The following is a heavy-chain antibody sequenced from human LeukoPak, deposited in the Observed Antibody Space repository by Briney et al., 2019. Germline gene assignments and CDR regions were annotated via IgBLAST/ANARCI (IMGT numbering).Heavy chain of an antibody. Sequence: GESLKISCKGSGYSFTSYWIGWVRQMPGEGLEWMGIIYPGDSDTRYSPSFQGRVTISADKSISTAYLQWSSLKASDTAMYYCASSVGGAAAGTYYFDYWGQGTLVTVSS. CDR1: GYSFTSYW. CDR3: ASSVGGAAAGTYYFDY. D-gene: IGHD6-13*01. CDR2: IYPGDSDT. V-gene: IGHV5-51*01. J-gene: IGHJ4*02.